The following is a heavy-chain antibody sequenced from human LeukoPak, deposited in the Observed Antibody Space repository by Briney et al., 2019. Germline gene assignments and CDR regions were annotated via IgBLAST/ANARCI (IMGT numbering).Heavy chain of an antibody. V-gene: IGHV1-18*01. CDR2: ISAYNGNT. D-gene: IGHD5-12*01. CDR1: GYTFTSYG. Sequence: ASVKVSCKASGYTFTSYGISWVRQAPGQGLEWMGWISAYNGNTNYAQKLQGRVTMTTDTSTSTAYMELRSLRSEDTAVYYCARAPFNRTVATIWGYYYYYYYMDVWGKGTTVTISS. J-gene: IGHJ6*03. CDR3: ARAPFNRTVATIWGYYYYYYYMDV.